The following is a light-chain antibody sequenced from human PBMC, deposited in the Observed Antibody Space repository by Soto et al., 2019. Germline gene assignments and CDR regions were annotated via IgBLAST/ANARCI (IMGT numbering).Light chain of an antibody. CDR3: QQNNNWPRT. V-gene: IGKV3-15*01. CDR2: GAS. Sequence: ETVMTQSPATLSVSPGERATLSCRASQSVNSDLAWYQKKPGQAPRLLIYGASTRATGIPARFSGGGSGTEFTLTISSLQSEDFAVYYCQQNNNWPRTFGQGTQVDIK. CDR1: QSVNSD. J-gene: IGKJ1*01.